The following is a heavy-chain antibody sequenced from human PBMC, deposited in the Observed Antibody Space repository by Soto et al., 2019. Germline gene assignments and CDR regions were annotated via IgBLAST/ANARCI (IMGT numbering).Heavy chain of an antibody. CDR3: ARTSTVLRYFDWLYWFDP. J-gene: IGHJ5*02. V-gene: IGHV4-61*01. Sequence: SETLSLTCTVSGGSVSSGSYYWSWIRQPPGKGLEWIGYIYYSGSTNYNPSLKSRVTISVDTSKNQFSLKLSSVTAADTAVYYCARTSTVLRYFDWLYWFDPWGQGPLVTVYS. CDR1: GGSVSSGSYY. D-gene: IGHD3-9*01. CDR2: IYYSGST.